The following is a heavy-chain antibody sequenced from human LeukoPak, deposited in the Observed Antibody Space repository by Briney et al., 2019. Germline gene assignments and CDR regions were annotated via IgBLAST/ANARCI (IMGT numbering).Heavy chain of an antibody. CDR3: ARDQDTVTTGVDY. CDR1: GFTFTSFY. D-gene: IGHD4-17*01. CDR2: INPSGHTT. J-gene: IGHJ4*02. V-gene: IGHV1-46*01. Sequence: GASVKVSCKASGFTFTSFYMHWVRQAPGQGLEWMGIINPSGHTTDYAQKFQGRVTMTRDTPTSTVYMELSSLRSDDTAVYYCARDQDTVTTGVDYWGQGTLVTVSS.